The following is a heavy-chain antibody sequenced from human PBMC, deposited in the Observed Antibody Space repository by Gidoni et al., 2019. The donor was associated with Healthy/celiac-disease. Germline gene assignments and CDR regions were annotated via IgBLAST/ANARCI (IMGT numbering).Heavy chain of an antibody. V-gene: IGHV3-48*03. J-gene: IGHJ3*02. Sequence: EVQLVESGGGLVQPGGSLRLSCAASGFTFSSYEMNWVRQAPGKGLEWVSYISSSGSTIYYADSVKGRFTISRDNAKNSLYLQMNSLRAEDTAVYYCASPNSGSSFGAFDIWGQGTMVTVSS. D-gene: IGHD1-26*01. CDR2: ISSSGSTI. CDR1: GFTFSSYE. CDR3: ASPNSGSSFGAFDI.